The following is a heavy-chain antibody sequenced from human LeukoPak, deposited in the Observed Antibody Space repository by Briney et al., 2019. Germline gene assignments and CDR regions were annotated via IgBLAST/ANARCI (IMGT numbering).Heavy chain of an antibody. Sequence: GGSLRLSCAASGFTFSSCSMNWVRQAPGKGLEWVSSISSSSSYIYYADSVKGRFTISRDNAKNSLYLQMNSLRAEDTAVYYCARLGYCSGGSCATVDYWGQGTLVTVSS. D-gene: IGHD2-15*01. J-gene: IGHJ4*02. CDR1: GFTFSSCS. V-gene: IGHV3-21*01. CDR3: ARLGYCSGGSCATVDY. CDR2: ISSSSSYI.